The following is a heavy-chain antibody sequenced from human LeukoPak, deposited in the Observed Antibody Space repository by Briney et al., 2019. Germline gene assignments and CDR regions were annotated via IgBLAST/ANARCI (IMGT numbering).Heavy chain of an antibody. CDR2: MYYSGST. CDR1: GGSLSSSTYY. J-gene: IGHJ4*02. D-gene: IGHD3-22*01. Sequence: SETLFLTCTVSGGSLSSSTYYWGWIRQPPGKGLEWIGSMYYSGSTYYNQSLKSRVTISVDTSKKQFSLKLTSVTAADTAVYYCARHYYDSSGYYPWYFDYWGQGTLVTVSS. V-gene: IGHV4-39*01. CDR3: ARHYYDSSGYYPWYFDY.